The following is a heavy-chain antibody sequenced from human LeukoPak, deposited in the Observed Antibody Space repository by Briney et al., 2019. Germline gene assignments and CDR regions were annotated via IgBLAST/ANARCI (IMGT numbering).Heavy chain of an antibody. J-gene: IGHJ4*02. D-gene: IGHD2-15*01. CDR3: AREEYCSGGSCFGY. Sequence: SETLSLTCTVSGGSISSYYWSWIRQPPGKGLEWIGYIYYSGSTNYNPSLKSRVTISVDTSKNQFSLKLSSVTATDTAVYYCAREEYCSGGSCFGYWGQGTLVTVSS. CDR2: IYYSGST. V-gene: IGHV4-59*01. CDR1: GGSISSYY.